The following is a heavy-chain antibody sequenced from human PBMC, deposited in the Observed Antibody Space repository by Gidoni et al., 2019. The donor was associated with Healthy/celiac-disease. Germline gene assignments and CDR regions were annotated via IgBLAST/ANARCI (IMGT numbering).Heavy chain of an antibody. CDR2: IIPIFGTA. CDR3: ARGALRYFDWLLSPLDSFDY. CDR1: GGTFSSYA. J-gene: IGHJ4*02. V-gene: IGHV1-69*01. D-gene: IGHD3-9*01. Sequence: QVQLVQSGAEVKKPGSSVKVSCKASGGTFSSYAISWVRQAPGQGLEWMGGIIPIFGTANYAQKFQGRVTITADESTSTAYMELSSLRSEDTAVYYCARGALRYFDWLLSPLDSFDYWGQGTLVTVSS.